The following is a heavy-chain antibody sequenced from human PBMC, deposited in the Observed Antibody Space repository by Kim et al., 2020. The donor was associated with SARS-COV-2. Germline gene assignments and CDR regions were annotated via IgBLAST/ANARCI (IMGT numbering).Heavy chain of an antibody. CDR3: APGGGYDYVWGSYRYNGKFDY. J-gene: IGHJ4*02. V-gene: IGHV3-11*01. CDR2: ISSSGSTI. D-gene: IGHD3-16*02. Sequence: GGSLRLSCAASGFTFSDYYMSWIRQAPGKGLEWVSYISSSGSTIYYADSVKGRFTISRDNAKNSLYLQMNSLRAEDTAVYYCAPGGGYDYVWGSYRYNGKFDYWGQGTLVTVSS. CDR1: GFTFSDYY.